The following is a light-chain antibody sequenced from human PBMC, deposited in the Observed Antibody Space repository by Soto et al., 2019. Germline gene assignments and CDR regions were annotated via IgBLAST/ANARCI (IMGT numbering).Light chain of an antibody. Sequence: EIVMTQSPATLSVSPGERASLSCRAGQSVSTNLAWYQQKPGQAPRLLIYGASTRATGIPDRFTGSGSGTDFTLTINRVEPEDFAVYFCQQYAGSPRTFGQGTKV. CDR3: QQYAGSPRT. CDR2: GAS. V-gene: IGKV3-20*01. J-gene: IGKJ1*01. CDR1: QSVSTN.